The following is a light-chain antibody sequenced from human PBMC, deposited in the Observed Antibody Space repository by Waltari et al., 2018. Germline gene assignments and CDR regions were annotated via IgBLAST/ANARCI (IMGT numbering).Light chain of an antibody. V-gene: IGKV1-9*01. Sequence: IHLTQPPSSLSASVGARVAITCRASQGISNYLAWYQQKPGKAPKLLIYAASTLQSGVPSRFSGGGSGTDFTLTISSLQPEDFATYYCQQLNSYQWTFGQGTKVEIK. CDR2: AAS. J-gene: IGKJ1*01. CDR3: QQLNSYQWT. CDR1: QGISNY.